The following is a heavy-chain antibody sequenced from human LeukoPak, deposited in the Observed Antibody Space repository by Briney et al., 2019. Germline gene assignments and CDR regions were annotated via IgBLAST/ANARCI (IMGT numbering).Heavy chain of an antibody. J-gene: IGHJ4*02. CDR3: AGDDHDSDDYGDYYFDY. D-gene: IGHD4-17*01. V-gene: IGHV4-30-4*01. CDR2: IYYSGST. CDR1: GGLNSRGDYY. Sequence: PSQTLSLTCTVSGGLNSRGDYYWIWIRQPPGKGLEWIGYIYYSGSTYYNPSLKSRVTISVDTSKNQFSLKLSSVTAADTAVYYCAGDDHDSDDYGDYYFDYWGQGTLVTVSS.